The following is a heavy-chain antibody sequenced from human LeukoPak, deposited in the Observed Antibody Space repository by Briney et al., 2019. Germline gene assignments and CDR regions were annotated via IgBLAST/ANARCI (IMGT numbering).Heavy chain of an antibody. CDR2: IYHSGSN. CDR1: GFTFRSYG. V-gene: IGHV4-38-2*01. D-gene: IGHD5-12*01. CDR3: ARVDIVATIHFDY. Sequence: PGGSLRLSCAASGFTFRSYGMTWVRQAPGKGLEWIGIIYHSGSNHYNPSLKSRVSISVDTSKNQFSLILTSVTAADTAVYYCARVDIVATIHFDYWGQGTLVTVSS. J-gene: IGHJ4*02.